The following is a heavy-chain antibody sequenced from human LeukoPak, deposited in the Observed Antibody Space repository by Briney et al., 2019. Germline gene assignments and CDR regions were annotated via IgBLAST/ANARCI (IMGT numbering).Heavy chain of an antibody. V-gene: IGHV3-30*02. CDR2: IRSDGSDK. Sequence: PGGSLRLSCAASGFIFGTYGMHWVRQAPGKGLEWVAFIRSDGSDKSYAGSVMGRFTISRDNSKNTLYLQMNTLRAEDTAVYYCARAWARGYSGYDFDYWGQGTLVTVSS. D-gene: IGHD5-12*01. CDR3: ARAWARGYSGYDFDY. CDR1: GFIFGTYG. J-gene: IGHJ4*02.